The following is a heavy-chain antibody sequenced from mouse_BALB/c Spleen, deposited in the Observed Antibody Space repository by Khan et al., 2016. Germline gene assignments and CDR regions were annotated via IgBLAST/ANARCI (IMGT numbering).Heavy chain of an antibody. V-gene: IGHV4-1*02. D-gene: IGHD1-1*01. Sequence: EVKLLESGGGLVQPGGSLKLTCAAPGFDISRYWMSRVRQASGKGLEWSGEINPDSSTINYTPSLKDTFIIYRDNAKNTLYLQMSKVRSEDTALYYGARGDDYASKWDYWGQGTSVTVAS. J-gene: IGHJ4*01. CDR2: INPDSSTI. CDR3: ARGDDYASKWDY. CDR1: GFDISRYW.